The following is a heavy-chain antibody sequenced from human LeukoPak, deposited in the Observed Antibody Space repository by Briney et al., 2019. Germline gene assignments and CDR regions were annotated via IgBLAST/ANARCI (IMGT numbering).Heavy chain of an antibody. CDR2: ISSSSSYI. Sequence: GSLRLSCAASGFPFSSYSMNWVRQAPGKGLEWVSSISSSSSYIYYADSVKGRFTISRDNAKNSLYLQMNSLRAEDTAVYYCARDRGEYDFWSGYYYYYYGMDVWGQGTTVAVSS. V-gene: IGHV3-21*01. CDR1: GFPFSSYS. D-gene: IGHD3-3*01. J-gene: IGHJ6*02. CDR3: ARDRGEYDFWSGYYYYYYGMDV.